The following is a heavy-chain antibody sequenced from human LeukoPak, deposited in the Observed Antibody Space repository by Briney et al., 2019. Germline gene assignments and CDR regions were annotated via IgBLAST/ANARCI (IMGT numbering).Heavy chain of an antibody. D-gene: IGHD2-2*01. CDR1: GYTFISYD. J-gene: IGHJ5*02. Sequence: ASVKVSCKASGYTFISYDINWVRQATGQGLEWMGWMNPNSGNTGYAQKFQGRVTMTRNTSISTAYMELSSLRSEDTAVYYCARGPVVVVPAASGGFDPWGQGTLGTVSS. V-gene: IGHV1-8*01. CDR3: ARGPVVVVPAASGGFDP. CDR2: MNPNSGNT.